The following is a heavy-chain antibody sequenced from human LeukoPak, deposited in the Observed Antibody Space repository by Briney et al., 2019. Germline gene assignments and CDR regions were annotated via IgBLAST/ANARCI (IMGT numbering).Heavy chain of an antibody. V-gene: IGHV3-7*04. CDR2: IKQDGSEK. CDR3: ARVFYCTNGVCHPFYMDV. CDR1: GFTFSSYW. J-gene: IGHJ6*03. D-gene: IGHD2-8*01. Sequence: PGGSLRLSCAASGFTFSSYWMSWVRQAPGKGLEWVANIKQDGSEKYYVDSVKGRFTISRDNAKNSLYLQMNSLRAEDTAVYYCARVFYCTNGVCHPFYMDVWGKGTTVTVSS.